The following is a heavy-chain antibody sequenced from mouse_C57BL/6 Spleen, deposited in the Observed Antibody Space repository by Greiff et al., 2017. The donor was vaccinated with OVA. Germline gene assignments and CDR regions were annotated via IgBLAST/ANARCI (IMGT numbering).Heavy chain of an antibody. V-gene: IGHV1-66*01. CDR2: IYPGSGNT. CDR1: GYSFTSYY. CDR3: ARTPISYAMDY. J-gene: IGHJ4*01. Sequence: QVQLQQSGPELVKPGASVKISCKASGYSFTSYYIHWVKQRPGQGLEWIGWIYPGSGNTKYNEKFKGKATLTADTSSSTAYMQLSSLTSEDSAVYYCARTPISYAMDYRGQGTSVTVSS.